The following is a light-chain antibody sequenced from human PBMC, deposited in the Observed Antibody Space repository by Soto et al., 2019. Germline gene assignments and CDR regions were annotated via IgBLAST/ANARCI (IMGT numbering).Light chain of an antibody. CDR2: GAS. CDR1: QSVSSN. J-gene: IGKJ5*01. V-gene: IGKV3-15*01. Sequence: EIGMTQSPATLSVSPGERATLSCRASQSVSSNLAWYQQKPGQAPRLLIYGASTRATGIPARFSGSGSGTEFTLTISSLQSEDFAVYYCQQYNNWPRSTFGQGTRLEIK. CDR3: QQYNNWPRST.